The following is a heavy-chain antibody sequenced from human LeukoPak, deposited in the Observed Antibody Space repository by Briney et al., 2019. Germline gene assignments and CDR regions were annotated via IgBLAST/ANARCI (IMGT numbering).Heavy chain of an antibody. J-gene: IGHJ4*02. Sequence: PGGSLRLSCGASGFTLSSYWMTWVRQAPGKGLEWVANIKEDGSKKYYVESVRGRFTISRDNAKNSLYLQMNSLRAEDTSVYYCARDPHYYFDYWGQGTLVTVSS. CDR3: ARDPHYYFDY. CDR1: GFTLSSYW. V-gene: IGHV3-7*01. D-gene: IGHD3-3*02. CDR2: IKEDGSKK.